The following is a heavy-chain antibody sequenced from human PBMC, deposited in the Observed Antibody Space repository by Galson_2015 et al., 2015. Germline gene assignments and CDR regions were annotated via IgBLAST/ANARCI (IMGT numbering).Heavy chain of an antibody. V-gene: IGHV3-30*18. D-gene: IGHD3-3*02. CDR2: FSDEGSIK. CDR3: AKDNECYGSDVHFHSIYFVGIGV. CDR1: GLTFGSCG. Sequence: SLSIACEAGGLTFGSCGMHWVRQGPGTGLEWVALFSDEGSIKEYADSVKGRFHIPRDHSEDTLYVQMNSLRAEDTGIFYCAKDNECYGSDVHFHSIYFVGIGVWGQGTPVTVFS. J-gene: IGHJ4*01.